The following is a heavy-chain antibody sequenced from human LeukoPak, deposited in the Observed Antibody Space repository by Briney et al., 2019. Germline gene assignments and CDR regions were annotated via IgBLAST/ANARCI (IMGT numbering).Heavy chain of an antibody. D-gene: IGHD3-10*01. CDR1: GFTFSDYY. J-gene: IGHJ6*03. V-gene: IGHV3-11*01. CDR2: ISSSGSTI. Sequence: GGSLRLSCAASGFTFSDYYVSWIRQAPGKGLEWVSYISSSGSTIYYADSVKGRFTISRDNAKNSLYLQMNSLRAEDTAVYYCARDVGELYSYYYYMDVWGKGTTVTISS. CDR3: ARDVGELYSYYYYMDV.